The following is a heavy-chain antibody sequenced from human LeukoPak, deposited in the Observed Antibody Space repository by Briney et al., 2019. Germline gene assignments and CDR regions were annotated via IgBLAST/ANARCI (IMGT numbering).Heavy chain of an antibody. CDR3: AREGLGGSYFNWFDP. D-gene: IGHD1-26*01. J-gene: IGHJ5*02. V-gene: IGHV4-4*07. Sequence: SETLSLTCTVSGGSISNFYWSWIRQPAGKGLEWIGRIYSSGRTNYNSSLKSRVAMSIDTSNNQFSLKLSSVTAADTAVYYCAREGLGGSYFNWFDPWGQGTLVTVSS. CDR2: IYSSGRT. CDR1: GGSISNFY.